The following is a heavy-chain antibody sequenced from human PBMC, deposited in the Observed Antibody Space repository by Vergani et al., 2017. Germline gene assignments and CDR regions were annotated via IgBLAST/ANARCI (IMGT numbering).Heavy chain of an antibody. J-gene: IGHJ4*02. CDR3: ARLAVTNPPIDY. D-gene: IGHD4-17*01. CDR1: GGTFSSYT. Sequence: QVQLVQSGAEVKKPGSSVKVSCKASGGTFSSYTISWVRQAPGQGLEWMGRIIPILGIANYAQKFQGRVTITADKSTSTAYMELSSLRSEDTAVYYCARLAVTNPPIDYWGQGTLVTVSS. V-gene: IGHV1-69*02. CDR2: IIPILGIA.